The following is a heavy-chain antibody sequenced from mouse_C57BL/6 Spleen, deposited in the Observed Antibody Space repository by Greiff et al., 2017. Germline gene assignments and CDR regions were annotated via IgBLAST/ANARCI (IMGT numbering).Heavy chain of an antibody. Sequence: EVQGVESGGDLVKPGGSLKLSCAASGFTFSSYGMSWVRQTPDKRLEWVATISSGGSYTYYPDSVKGRFTISRDNAKNTLYLQMSSLKSEDTAMYYCARHGITTVVAHFDYWGQGTTLTVSS. CDR1: GFTFSSYG. CDR2: ISSGGSYT. V-gene: IGHV5-6*01. J-gene: IGHJ2*01. D-gene: IGHD1-1*01. CDR3: ARHGITTVVAHFDY.